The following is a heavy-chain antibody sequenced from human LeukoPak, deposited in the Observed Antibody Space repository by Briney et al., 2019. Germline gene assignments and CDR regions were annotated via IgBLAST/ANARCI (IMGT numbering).Heavy chain of an antibody. J-gene: IGHJ4*02. CDR2: FDPEDGET. CDR1: GGTFISYA. V-gene: IGHV1-24*01. D-gene: IGHD3-16*01. Sequence: ASVKLSCKASGGTFISYAISWVRQAPGKGLEWMGGFDPEDGETIYAQKFQGRVTMTEDTSTDTAYMELSSLRSEDTAVYYCATLGGDYPFDYWGQGTLVTVSS. CDR3: ATLGGDYPFDY.